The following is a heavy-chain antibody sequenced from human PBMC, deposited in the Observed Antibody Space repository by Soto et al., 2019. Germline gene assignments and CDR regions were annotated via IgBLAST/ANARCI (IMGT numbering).Heavy chain of an antibody. V-gene: IGHV4-59*01. CDR2: IYYSGST. D-gene: IGHD6-19*01. Sequence: SETLSLTCTVSGGSISSYYWSWIRQPPGKGLEWIGYIYYSGSTNYNPSLKSRVTISVDTSKNQFSLKLSSVTAADTAVYYCAGQSIAVAGTDDYWGQGTLVTVSS. CDR1: GGSISSYY. CDR3: AGQSIAVAGTDDY. J-gene: IGHJ4*02.